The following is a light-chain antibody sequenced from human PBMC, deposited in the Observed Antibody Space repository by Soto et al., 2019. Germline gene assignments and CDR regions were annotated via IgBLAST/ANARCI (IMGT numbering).Light chain of an antibody. V-gene: IGKV1-39*01. CDR3: QQSYCSPPT. J-gene: IGKJ4*01. CDR1: QSISPY. Sequence: DIHLTQSPLSLSASVGDRINITCRASQSISPYLNWYQQKSGEAPQLLIYTASALQSGVPPRFSGSGSGTDFTLTITSLQPEDLATYYCQQSYCSPPTFGGGTKVDIK. CDR2: TAS.